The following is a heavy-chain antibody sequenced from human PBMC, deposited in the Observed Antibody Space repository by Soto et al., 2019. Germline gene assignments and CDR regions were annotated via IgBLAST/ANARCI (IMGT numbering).Heavy chain of an antibody. D-gene: IGHD6-13*01. CDR3: ARITPDSSSWDYGMDV. CDR1: GFTFSSYG. V-gene: IGHV3-33*01. J-gene: IGHJ6*02. Sequence: QVQLVESGGGVVQPGRSLRLSCAASGFTFSSYGMHWVRQAPGKGLEWVALIWYDGTNKYYADSVKGRFTSPRDNSKNTLYLQMNSLRAEDTAVYYCARITPDSSSWDYGMDVWGQGTTVTVSS. CDR2: IWYDGTNK.